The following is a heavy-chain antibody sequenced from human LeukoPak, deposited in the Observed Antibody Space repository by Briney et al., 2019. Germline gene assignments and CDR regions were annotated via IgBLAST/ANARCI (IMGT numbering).Heavy chain of an antibody. D-gene: IGHD3-16*01. J-gene: IGHJ2*01. Sequence: ASVKVSCKASGYTFTGYYMHWVRQAPGQGLEWMGWINSNSGGTNYAQKFQGRVTMTRDTSISTVYMELSRLRSDDTAVYYRARRGPGWYFDLWGRGTLVTVSS. CDR2: INSNSGGT. CDR3: ARRGPGWYFDL. V-gene: IGHV1-2*02. CDR1: GYTFTGYY.